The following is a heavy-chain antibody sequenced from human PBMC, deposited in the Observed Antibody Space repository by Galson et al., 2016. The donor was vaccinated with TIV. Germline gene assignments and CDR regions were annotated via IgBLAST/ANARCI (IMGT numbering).Heavy chain of an antibody. J-gene: IGHJ6*02. D-gene: IGHD3-22*01. CDR3: ARDRVVDGYYYYYYYGLDV. Sequence: LRLSCAASGLSVSINYMTWVRQAPGKGLEWVSLISDGGKTYYSESARGRFTISRDNSRNTLYLQMNGLRAEDSAVYYCARDRVVDGYYYYYYYGLDVWGQGTAVTVSS. V-gene: IGHV3-66*02. CDR1: GLSVSINY. CDR2: ISDGGKT.